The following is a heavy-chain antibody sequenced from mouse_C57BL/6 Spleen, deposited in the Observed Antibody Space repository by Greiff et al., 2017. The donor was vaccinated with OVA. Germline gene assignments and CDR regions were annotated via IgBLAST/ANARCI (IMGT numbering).Heavy chain of an antibody. J-gene: IGHJ3*01. D-gene: IGHD2-1*01. CDR2: IDPSDSYN. CDR1: GYTFTSYW. CDR3: ARSDLLRGLAY. Sequence: QVQLQQPGAELVMPGASVKLSCKASGYTFTSYWMHWVKQRPGQGLEWIGEIDPSDSYNNYNQKCKGKSTLTVDKSSSTAYMQLSSLTSEDSAVYDCARSDLLRGLAYWGQGTLVTVSA. V-gene: IGHV1-69*01.